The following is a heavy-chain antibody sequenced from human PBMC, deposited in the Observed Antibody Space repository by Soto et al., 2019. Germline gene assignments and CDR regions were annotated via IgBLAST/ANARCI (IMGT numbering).Heavy chain of an antibody. CDR3: AKVPNCSGGSCYSGFVDY. D-gene: IGHD2-15*01. Sequence: EVQLLESGGGLVQPGGSLRLSCAASGFTFSSYAMSWVRQAPGKGLEWVSAISGSGGSTYYADSVKGRFTISRDNSKNTLYLQMNSRRAEDTAVYYCAKVPNCSGGSCYSGFVDYWGQGTLVTVSS. CDR2: ISGSGGST. V-gene: IGHV3-23*01. J-gene: IGHJ4*02. CDR1: GFTFSSYA.